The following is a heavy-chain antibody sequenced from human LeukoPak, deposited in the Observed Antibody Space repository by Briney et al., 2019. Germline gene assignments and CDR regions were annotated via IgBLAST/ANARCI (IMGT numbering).Heavy chain of an antibody. V-gene: IGHV3-15*01. CDR2: IKSKTDGGTT. Sequence: GGSLRLSCAASGFTFSNAWMSWVRQAPGKGLEWVGRIKSKTDGGTTDYAAPVKGRFTISRDDSKNTLYLQMNSLRAEDTAVYYCARDLYSSSSRGLWGQGTLVTVSS. D-gene: IGHD6-13*01. CDR1: GFTFSNAW. CDR3: ARDLYSSSSRGL. J-gene: IGHJ4*02.